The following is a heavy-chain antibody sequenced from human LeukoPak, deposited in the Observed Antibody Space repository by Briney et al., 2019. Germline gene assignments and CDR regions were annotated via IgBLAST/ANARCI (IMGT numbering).Heavy chain of an antibody. Sequence: ASVKVSCKASGYTFTNYGLIWVRQAPGQGHEWMGWISPYNGNTDYTQNLQGRVTMTTDTSTSTAYMELRSLRSGDTAVYYCARSDYSDSSAYPFDYWGQGTLVTVSS. V-gene: IGHV1-18*01. D-gene: IGHD3-22*01. CDR2: ISPYNGNT. CDR3: ARSDYSDSSAYPFDY. J-gene: IGHJ4*02. CDR1: GYTFTNYG.